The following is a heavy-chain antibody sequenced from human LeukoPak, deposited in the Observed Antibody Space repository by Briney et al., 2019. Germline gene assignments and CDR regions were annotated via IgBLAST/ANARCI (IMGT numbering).Heavy chain of an antibody. CDR2: LYFRGNT. V-gene: IGHV4-39*07. D-gene: IGHD2/OR15-2a*01. CDR1: GGSISINSYY. J-gene: IGHJ4*02. CDR3: ARQSSPFYFVDY. Sequence: SETLSLTCSVSGGSISINSYYWDWIRQSPGKGLEWLGSLYFRGNTYYNPSLKSRVSMSVDTSKNQFSLRLKSVTAADTAVYFCARQSSPFYFVDYWGQGIPVTVSS.